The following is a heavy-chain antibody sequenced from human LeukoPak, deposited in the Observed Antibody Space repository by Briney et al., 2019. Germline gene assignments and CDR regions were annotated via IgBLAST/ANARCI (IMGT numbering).Heavy chain of an antibody. CDR1: GYTFTSYA. CDR2: INAGNGNT. Sequence: ASVKVSCKASGYTFTSYAMHWVRQAPGQRLEWMGWINAGNGNTKYSQKFQGRVTITRDTSASTAYMELRSLRSDDTAVYYCARAPLGEPYFDYWGQGTLVTVSS. V-gene: IGHV1-3*01. CDR3: ARAPLGEPYFDY. J-gene: IGHJ4*02. D-gene: IGHD1-26*01.